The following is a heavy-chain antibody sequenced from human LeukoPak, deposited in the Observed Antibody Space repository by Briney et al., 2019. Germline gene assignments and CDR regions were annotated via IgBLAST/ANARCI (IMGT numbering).Heavy chain of an antibody. CDR3: ARDYYGSGSSETHDY. CDR1: GGTFSSYA. D-gene: IGHD3-10*01. Sequence: GASVKVSCKASGGTFSSYAISWVRQAPGQGLEWMGGIIPIFGTANYAQKFQGRVTITADESTSTAYMELSSLRSEDTAVYYCARDYYGSGSSETHDYWGQGTLVTVSS. V-gene: IGHV1-69*13. CDR2: IIPIFGTA. J-gene: IGHJ4*02.